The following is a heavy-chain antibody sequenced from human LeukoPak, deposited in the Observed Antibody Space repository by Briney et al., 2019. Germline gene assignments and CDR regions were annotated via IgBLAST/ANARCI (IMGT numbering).Heavy chain of an antibody. CDR2: IYPGDSDT. J-gene: IGHJ6*02. Sequence: GESLKISCKGSGCSFTSYWIGWVRQMPGKGLEWMGIIYPGDSDTRYSPSFQGQVTISADKSISTAYLQWSSLKASDTAMYYCARIGGSSSPYYYYYGMDVWGQGTTVTVSS. V-gene: IGHV5-51*01. CDR3: ARIGGSSSPYYYYYGMDV. D-gene: IGHD6-13*01. CDR1: GCSFTSYW.